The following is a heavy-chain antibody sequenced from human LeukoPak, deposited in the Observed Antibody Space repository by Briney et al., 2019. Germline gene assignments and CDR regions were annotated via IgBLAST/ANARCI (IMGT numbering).Heavy chain of an antibody. CDR2: ISSGSSTI. V-gene: IGHV3-48*01. CDR1: GFTFSSYS. CDR3: ARGRPGPYSSSYFDY. J-gene: IGHJ4*02. Sequence: GGSLRLSCAASGFTFSSYSMNWVRQAPGKGLEWVSYISSGSSTIYYADSVKGRFTISRDSAKNSLYLQMNSLRAEDTAVYYCARGRPGPYSSSYFDYWGQGTLVTVSS. D-gene: IGHD6-13*01.